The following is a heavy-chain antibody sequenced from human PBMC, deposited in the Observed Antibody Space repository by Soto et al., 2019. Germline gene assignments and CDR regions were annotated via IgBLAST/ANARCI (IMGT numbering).Heavy chain of an antibody. CDR1: GFTFSSYS. J-gene: IGHJ2*01. Sequence: GGSLRLSCAASGFTFSSYSMNWVRQAPGKGLEWVSSISSSSSYIYYADSVKGRFTISRDNAKNSLYLQMNSLRAEDTAVYYCARDRYGYGDYWYFDLWGRGTMVTVYS. D-gene: IGHD4-17*01. V-gene: IGHV3-21*01. CDR2: ISSSSSYI. CDR3: ARDRYGYGDYWYFDL.